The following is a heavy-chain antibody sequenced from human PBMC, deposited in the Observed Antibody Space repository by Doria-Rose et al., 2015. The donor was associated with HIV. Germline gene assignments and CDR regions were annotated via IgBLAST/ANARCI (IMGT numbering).Heavy chain of an antibody. Sequence: VTLKESGPVLVKPTETLTLTCTVSGVSLSSPGMGVSWIRQPPGKALEWLANIFSDDERSYKTSLKSRLTISRCTSRSQVVLTMTDMDPVDTATYYCARIKSSRWYRKYYFDFWGQGTLVIVSA. J-gene: IGHJ4*02. CDR1: GVSLSSPGMG. D-gene: IGHD6-13*01. CDR2: IFSDDER. CDR3: ARIKSSRWYRKYYFDF. V-gene: IGHV2-26*01.